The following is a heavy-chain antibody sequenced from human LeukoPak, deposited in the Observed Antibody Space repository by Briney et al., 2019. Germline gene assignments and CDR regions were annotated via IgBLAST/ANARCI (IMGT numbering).Heavy chain of an antibody. CDR2: INTNTGNP. CDR1: GYTFTSYA. V-gene: IGHV7-4-1*02. D-gene: IGHD6-19*01. Sequence: ASVTVSCKASGYTFTSYAMNWVRQAPGQGLEWMGWINTNTGNPTYAQGFPGRFVFSLDTSVSTAYLQINSLKAEDTAVYYCARVGGHQWLVTRWDYWGQGTLVTVSS. CDR3: ARVGGHQWLVTRWDY. J-gene: IGHJ4*02.